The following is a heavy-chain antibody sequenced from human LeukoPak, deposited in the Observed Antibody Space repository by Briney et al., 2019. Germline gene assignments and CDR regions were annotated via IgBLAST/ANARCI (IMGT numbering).Heavy chain of an antibody. CDR1: GYTFNNYG. J-gene: IGHJ4*02. CDR2: LSPYGNS. Sequence: ASVKVSCKASGYTFNNYGIGWVRQAPGQGLEWMGWLSPYGNSDYAQRLQGRVTVTTDTSTSAAYMELRSLRSDDTAVYYCARWFYYGSTTYYNFDYWGQGTLVTVSS. D-gene: IGHD3-10*01. V-gene: IGHV1-18*01. CDR3: ARWFYYGSTTYYNFDY.